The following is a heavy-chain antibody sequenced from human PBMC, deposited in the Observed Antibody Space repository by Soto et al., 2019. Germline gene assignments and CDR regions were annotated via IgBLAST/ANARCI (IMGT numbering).Heavy chain of an antibody. CDR3: VTGWRTAGHVYHFDD. CDR1: GFTFSNYW. J-gene: IGHJ4*02. Sequence: EVQLVESGGGLVQPGGSLRLSCAASGFTFSNYWMHWVRQAPGKGLVWVSRINFDENTTTYADSVQGRFTISRDNAKNTLYLQLSSLSAEDTAIYYCVTGWRTAGHVYHFDDWGQGALVTVSS. CDR2: INFDENTT. V-gene: IGHV3-74*01. D-gene: IGHD3-16*01.